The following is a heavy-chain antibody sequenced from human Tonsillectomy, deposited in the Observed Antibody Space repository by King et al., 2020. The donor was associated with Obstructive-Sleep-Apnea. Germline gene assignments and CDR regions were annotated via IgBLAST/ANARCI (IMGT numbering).Heavy chain of an antibody. Sequence: QLQESGPGLVKPSETLSLICTVSGGSISSYYWSWIRQPPGKGLEWIGDIYYSGSTNYNPSLKSRVTISVDTSKNQFSLTLSSVTAADTAVYYCARFTGLSWYYYGMDVWGQGTTVTVSS. CDR2: IYYSGST. J-gene: IGHJ6*02. V-gene: IGHV4-59*01. CDR1: GGSISSYY. D-gene: IGHD2/OR15-2a*01. CDR3: ARFTGLSWYYYGMDV.